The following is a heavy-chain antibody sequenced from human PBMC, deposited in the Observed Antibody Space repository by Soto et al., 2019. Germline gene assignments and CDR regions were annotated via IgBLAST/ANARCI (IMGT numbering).Heavy chain of an antibody. Sequence: SVKVSCKASGGTFSSYAISWVRQAPGQGLEWMGGIIPIFGTANYAQKFQGRVTITADESTSTAYMELSSLRSEDTAVYYCARGEVICSGGSCYPGYYYYYGMDVWGQGTTVTVSS. D-gene: IGHD2-15*01. CDR1: GGTFSSYA. V-gene: IGHV1-69*13. CDR3: ARGEVICSGGSCYPGYYYYYGMDV. CDR2: IIPIFGTA. J-gene: IGHJ6*02.